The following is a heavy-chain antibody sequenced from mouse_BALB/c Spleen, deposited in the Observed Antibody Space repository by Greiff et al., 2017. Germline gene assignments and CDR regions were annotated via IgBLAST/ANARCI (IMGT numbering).Heavy chain of an antibody. V-gene: IGHV1S34*01. Sequence: LVKTGASVKISCKASGYSFTGYYMHWVKQSHGKSLEWIGYISCYNGVTSYNQKFKGKATFTVDTSSSTAYMQFNSLKSEDSAVYYCARGNDGDYFDYWGQGTTLTVSS. J-gene: IGHJ2*01. CDR2: ISCYNGVT. D-gene: IGHD2-12*01. CDR3: ARGNDGDYFDY. CDR1: GYSFTGYY.